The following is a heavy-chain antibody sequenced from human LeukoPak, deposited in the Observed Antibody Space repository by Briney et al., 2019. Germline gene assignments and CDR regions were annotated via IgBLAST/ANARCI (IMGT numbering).Heavy chain of an antibody. CDR3: ARSVSDGGSCYLPMGWCYYYMDV. J-gene: IGHJ6*03. Sequence: PGGSLRLPCAASGFTFSSYSMNWVRQAPGKGLEWVSYISSSSSTIYYADSVKGRFTISRDNAKNSLYLQMNSLRAEDTALYYCARSVSDGGSCYLPMGWCYYYMDVWGKGTTVTVSS. CDR1: GFTFSSYS. D-gene: IGHD2-15*01. CDR2: ISSSSSTI. V-gene: IGHV3-48*04.